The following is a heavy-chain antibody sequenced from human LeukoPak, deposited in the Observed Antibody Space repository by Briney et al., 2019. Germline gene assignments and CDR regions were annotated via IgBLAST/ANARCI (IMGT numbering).Heavy chain of an antibody. Sequence: GASVKVSCKASGYTFTSYGISWVRQAPGQGLEWMGWISAYNGNTNYAQKLQGRVTMTTDTSTSTAYMELRSLRSDDTAVYYCARRYCSGISCNQSGGRWFDPWGQGTLVTVSS. CDR2: ISAYNGNT. CDR1: GYTFTSYG. CDR3: ARRYCSGISCNQSGGRWFDP. J-gene: IGHJ5*02. V-gene: IGHV1-18*01. D-gene: IGHD2-2*01.